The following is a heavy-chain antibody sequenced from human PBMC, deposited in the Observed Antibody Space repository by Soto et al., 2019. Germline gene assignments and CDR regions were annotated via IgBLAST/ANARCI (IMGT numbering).Heavy chain of an antibody. CDR1: GYTFTGYH. CDR3: ARRLGLLVTPIPGY. D-gene: IGHD2-21*02. J-gene: IGHJ4*02. V-gene: IGHV1-2*02. Sequence: QVQLVQSGAEVKMPGASVKVSCKASGYTFTGYHMHWVRQAPGQGLDWMGWINPNSGVTIYAQKFQGRVIMTRETPITTAYMELSRLTSDDTAVYYCARRLGLLVTPIPGYWGQGTLVTVSS. CDR2: INPNSGVT.